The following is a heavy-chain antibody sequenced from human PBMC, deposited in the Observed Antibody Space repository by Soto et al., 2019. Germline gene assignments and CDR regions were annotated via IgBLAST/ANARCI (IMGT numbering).Heavy chain of an antibody. J-gene: IGHJ6*02. D-gene: IGHD6-13*01. V-gene: IGHV1-69*01. Sequence: QVQLVQSGAEVKKAGSSVKVSCKVSGGTFSSYFINWVRQAPGQGLEWVGGIIPVFGTASYAEKFQGRGTITADESTSTAYLELRSLRPDDTAVYYCARETPSAAAAYYYYGLDVWGQGTTVTAPS. CDR3: ARETPSAAAAYYYYGLDV. CDR1: GGTFSSYF. CDR2: IIPVFGTA.